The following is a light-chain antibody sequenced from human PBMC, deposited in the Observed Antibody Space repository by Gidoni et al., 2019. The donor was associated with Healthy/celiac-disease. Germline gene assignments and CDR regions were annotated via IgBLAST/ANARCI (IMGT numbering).Light chain of an antibody. V-gene: IGLV3-19*01. CDR3: NSRDSSGNHVV. CDR1: SLRSSY. J-gene: IGLJ2*01. CDR2: GKN. Sequence: SSELTQDPAVYVALGQTVRITCQGDSLRSSYASWYQQKPGQAPVLVIYGKNNRPSGIPDRFSGSSSGNTASLTITGAQAEDEADYYCNSRDSSGNHVVFGGGTKLTVL.